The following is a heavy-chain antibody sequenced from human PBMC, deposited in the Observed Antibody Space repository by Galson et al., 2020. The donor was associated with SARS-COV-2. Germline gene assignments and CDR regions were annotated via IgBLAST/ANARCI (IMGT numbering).Heavy chain of an antibody. CDR1: GGSISSYY. D-gene: IGHD6-19*01. CDR2: IYYSGST. CDR3: ARGGSSGWYRGSNWFDP. Sequence: PSETLSLTCTVSGGSISSYYWSWIRQPPGKGLEWIGYIYYSGSTNYNPSLKSRVTISVDTSKNQFSLKLSSVTAADTAVYYCARGGSSGWYRGSNWFDPWGQGTLVTVSS. V-gene: IGHV4-59*01. J-gene: IGHJ5*02.